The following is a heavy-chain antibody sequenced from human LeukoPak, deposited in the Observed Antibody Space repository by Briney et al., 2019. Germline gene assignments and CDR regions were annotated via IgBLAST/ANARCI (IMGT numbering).Heavy chain of an antibody. CDR1: GFTFTSYA. CDR3: AKERLGGNYGDYAVDY. CDR2: VSGSGDGT. D-gene: IGHD4-17*01. J-gene: IGHJ4*02. Sequence: GGSLRLSYAASGFTFTSYAMSWVRQAPGKGLEWVSSVSGSGDGTYYADSVKGRFTISRDNSKKTQDLHMDSLRAEDTAVYYCAKERLGGNYGDYAVDYWGQGTMVTVSS. V-gene: IGHV3-23*01.